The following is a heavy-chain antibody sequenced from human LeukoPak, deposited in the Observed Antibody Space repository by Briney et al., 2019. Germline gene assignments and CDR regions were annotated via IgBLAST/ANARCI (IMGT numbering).Heavy chain of an antibody. V-gene: IGHV3-30*18. CDR1: GFTFSNYA. J-gene: IGHJ5*02. Sequence: GGSLRLSCAASGFTFSNYAMHWVRQAPGKGLERVAVISFDGSDQYYADSVRGRFTISRDNSKNTLYLQMNSLRVEDTAVYFCAKVFVLLRGTPENWFDPWGQGTLVTVSS. CDR3: AKVFVLLRGTPENWFDP. CDR2: ISFDGSDQ. D-gene: IGHD1-14*01.